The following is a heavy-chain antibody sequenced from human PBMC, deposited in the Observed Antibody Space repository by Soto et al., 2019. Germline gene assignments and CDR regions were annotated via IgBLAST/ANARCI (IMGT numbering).Heavy chain of an antibody. V-gene: IGHV4-34*01. CDR1: GGSFSGYY. CDR2: INHSGST. D-gene: IGHD3-10*01. Sequence: SETLSLTCAVYGGSFSGYYWSWIRQLPGKGLEWIGEINHSGSTNYNPSLKSRVTISVDTSKNQFSLKLSSVTAADTAVYYCARGTGFYGSGSYLGMDGWGQGTTVTVSS. J-gene: IGHJ6*02. CDR3: ARGTGFYGSGSYLGMDG.